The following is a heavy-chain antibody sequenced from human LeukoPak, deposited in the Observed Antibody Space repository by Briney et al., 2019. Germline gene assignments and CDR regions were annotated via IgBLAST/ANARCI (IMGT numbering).Heavy chain of an antibody. CDR1: GGTFSSYA. J-gene: IGHJ5*02. D-gene: IGHD2-15*01. CDR3: ATTQWGGSWGPNWFDP. Sequence: ASVKVSCKASGGTFSSYAISWVRQAPGQGLEWMGGIIPIFGTANYAQKFQGRVTITTDESTSTAYMELSSLRSEDTAVYYCATTQWGGSWGPNWFDPWGQGTLSPSPQ. V-gene: IGHV1-69*05. CDR2: IIPIFGTA.